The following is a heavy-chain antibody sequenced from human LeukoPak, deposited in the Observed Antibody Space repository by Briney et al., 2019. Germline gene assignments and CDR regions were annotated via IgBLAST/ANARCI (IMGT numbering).Heavy chain of an antibody. D-gene: IGHD3-10*01. Sequence: GASVKVSCKASGYTFTSYDINWVRQATGQGLGWMGWMNPNSGNTGYAQKFQGRVTITRNTSISTAYMELSSLRSEDTAVYYCARGLMVRGAYWFDHWGQGTLVTVSS. J-gene: IGHJ5*02. CDR2: MNPNSGNT. CDR3: ARGLMVRGAYWFDH. CDR1: GYTFTSYD. V-gene: IGHV1-8*03.